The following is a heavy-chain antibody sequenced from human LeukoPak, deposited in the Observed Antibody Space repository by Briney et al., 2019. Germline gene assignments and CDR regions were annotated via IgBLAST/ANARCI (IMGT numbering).Heavy chain of an antibody. CDR1: GYTFTGYY. Sequence: ASVKVSCKASGYTFTGYYIHWVRQAPGQGLEWMGWINPNSGGSNYAQKFQGRVTMTRDTSISTAYMELSRLRFDDTAVYYCASVNGITVAAIIDYWGQGTLVGVSS. V-gene: IGHV1-2*02. D-gene: IGHD6-19*01. J-gene: IGHJ4*02. CDR3: ASVNGITVAAIIDY. CDR2: INPNSGGS.